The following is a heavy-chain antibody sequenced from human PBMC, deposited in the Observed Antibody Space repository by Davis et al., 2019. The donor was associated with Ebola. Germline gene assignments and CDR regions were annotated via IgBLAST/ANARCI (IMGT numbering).Heavy chain of an antibody. CDR1: GFSFSDYS. CDR2: ISGSGSTI. D-gene: IGHD6-19*01. J-gene: IGHJ6*04. V-gene: IGHV3-11*01. Sequence: PGGSLRLSCAASGFSFSDYSITWIRQPPGKGPEWVSYISGSGSTIYYADSVKGRFTISRDNATNSLYLQVNSLRAEDPAVYYCARGVSSGWSIDVWGKGTTVIVSS. CDR3: ARGVSSGWSIDV.